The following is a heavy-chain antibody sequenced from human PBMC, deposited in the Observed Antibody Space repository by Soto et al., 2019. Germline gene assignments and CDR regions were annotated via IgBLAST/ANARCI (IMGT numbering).Heavy chain of an antibody. CDR1: GYSISSGYY. CDR2: IYHSGST. Sequence: SETLSLPCTVSGYSISSGYYWGWIRQPPGKGLEWIGSIYHSGSTYYNPSLKSRVTISVDTSKNQFSLKLSAVTAADTAVYYCARGLEFDYWGQGTLVTVSS. V-gene: IGHV4-38-2*02. J-gene: IGHJ4*02. D-gene: IGHD1-1*01. CDR3: ARGLEFDY.